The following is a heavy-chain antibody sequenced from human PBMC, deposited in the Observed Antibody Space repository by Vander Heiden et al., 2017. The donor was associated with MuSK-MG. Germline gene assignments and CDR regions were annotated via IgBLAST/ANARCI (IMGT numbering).Heavy chain of an antibody. D-gene: IGHD7-27*01. CDR1: GLNFNEFW. CDR3: VTDLNWGAT. J-gene: IGHJ5*02. Sequence: EVQLVESGRGLVQPGWSLRLPCAASGLNFNEFWMAWVRQAPGKGLEWVATIKPDGSVQWYVDSVKGRFTISRDNAKNSLFLQMTTLRAEDTAIYYCVTDLNWGATWGQGTVVTVSS. V-gene: IGHV3-7*03. CDR2: IKPDGSVQ.